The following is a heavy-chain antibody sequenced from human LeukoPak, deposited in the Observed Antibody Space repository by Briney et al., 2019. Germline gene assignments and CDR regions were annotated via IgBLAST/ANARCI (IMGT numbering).Heavy chain of an antibody. CDR3: AKVSVVAGRNAFDI. Sequence: GESLRLSCAASGFIFSSYATSWVRQAPGKGLEWVSVIGGSGTSTYYADSVKGRFTISRDNSKNMLYLQMNSLRVEDTAIYYCAKVSVVAGRNAFDIWGQGTMDTVSS. V-gene: IGHV3-23*01. J-gene: IGHJ3*02. CDR2: IGGSGTST. D-gene: IGHD3-22*01. CDR1: GFIFSSYA.